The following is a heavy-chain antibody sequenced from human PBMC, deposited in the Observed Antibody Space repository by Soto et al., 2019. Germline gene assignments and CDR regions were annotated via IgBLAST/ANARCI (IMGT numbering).Heavy chain of an antibody. J-gene: IGHJ4*02. CDR3: ARVPAY. Sequence: QLQLQESGSGLVKPSQTLSLTCAVSGGSISSGGYSWSWIRQPPGKGLEWIGDIYHSGSTYYNPSLKRRVTLSVDRSKHQFSLKVTSVTAADTAVYYRARVPAYWGQGTLVTVSS. CDR1: GGSISSGGYS. V-gene: IGHV4-30-2*01. CDR2: IYHSGST.